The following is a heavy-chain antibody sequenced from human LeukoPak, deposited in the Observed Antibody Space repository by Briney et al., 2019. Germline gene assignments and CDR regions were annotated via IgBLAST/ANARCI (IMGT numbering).Heavy chain of an antibody. CDR2: ISSSSSYT. D-gene: IGHD4-17*01. CDR3: ARGSYGDPTRFDP. J-gene: IGHJ5*02. Sequence: PGGSLRLSCAASGFTFSDYYMSWIRQAPGKGLEWVSYISSSSSYTDYADSVKGRFTISRDNAKNSLHLQMNSLRAEDTAVYYCARGSYGDPTRFDPWGQGTLVTVSS. CDR1: GFTFSDYY. V-gene: IGHV3-11*05.